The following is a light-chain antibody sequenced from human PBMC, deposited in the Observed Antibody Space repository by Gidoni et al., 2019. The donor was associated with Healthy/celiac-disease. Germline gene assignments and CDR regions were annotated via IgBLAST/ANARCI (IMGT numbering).Light chain of an antibody. J-gene: IGKJ3*01. CDR1: QSVLYSSNNENY. Sequence: DIVMTQSPDSLAVSLGERATINCKSSQSVLYSSNNENYLAWYQQQPGQPPKLLIYWASTRESGVPDRFSGSGSGTDFTLTISSLQAEDVAVYYCQQYYSTPFTFGPGTKVDIK. CDR2: WAS. CDR3: QQYYSTPFT. V-gene: IGKV4-1*01.